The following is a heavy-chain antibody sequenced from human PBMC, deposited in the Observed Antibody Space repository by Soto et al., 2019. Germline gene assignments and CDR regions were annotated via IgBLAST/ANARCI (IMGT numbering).Heavy chain of an antibody. CDR1: GFTFSSYG. V-gene: IGHV3-30*19. CDR2: IWFDGSNK. Sequence: GGSLRLSCAASGFTFSSYGMHWVRQAPGKGLEWVAVIWFDGSNKYYADSVKGRFTISRDNSKNTLYLQMNSLRAEDTAVYYCARDPSAAAGNYWGQGTLVTVSS. J-gene: IGHJ4*02. D-gene: IGHD6-13*01. CDR3: ARDPSAAAGNY.